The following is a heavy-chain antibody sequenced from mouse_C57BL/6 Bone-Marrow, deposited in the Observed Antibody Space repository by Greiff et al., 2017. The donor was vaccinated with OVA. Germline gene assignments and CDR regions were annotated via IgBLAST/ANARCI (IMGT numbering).Heavy chain of an antibody. Sequence: VQLQQPGAELVKPGASVKLSCKASGYTFTSYWMHWVKQRPGRGLEWLGRIDPNSGGTKYTEKFKSKATLTVDKPSSTAYMQLSSLTSEDSAVYYCARNYYSNPAWFAYWGQGTLVTVSA. CDR3: ARNYYSNPAWFAY. V-gene: IGHV1-72*01. D-gene: IGHD2-5*01. J-gene: IGHJ3*01. CDR1: GYTFTSYW. CDR2: IDPNSGGT.